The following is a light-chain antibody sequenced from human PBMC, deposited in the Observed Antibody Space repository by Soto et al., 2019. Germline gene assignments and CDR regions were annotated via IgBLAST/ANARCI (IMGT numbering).Light chain of an antibody. CDR2: KSN. V-gene: IGLV1-44*01. CDR1: SSNIGSNT. Sequence: QSVLTQPPSASATPGQRVTISCSGSSSNIGSNTVNWYQQLPGTAPKLLIYKSNQRPSGVPDRFSGSKSGTSASLAISGLQSEDEADYYCAAWDDRLNGRVFGGGTKL. J-gene: IGLJ3*02. CDR3: AAWDDRLNGRV.